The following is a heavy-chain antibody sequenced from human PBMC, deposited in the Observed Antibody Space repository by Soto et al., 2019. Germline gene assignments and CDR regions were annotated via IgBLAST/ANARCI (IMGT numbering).Heavy chain of an antibody. V-gene: IGHV3-74*01. CDR2: MSGDGKTI. CDR1: GFTFSNYF. CDR3: ARTYVPGIAGFDP. Sequence: GGSLGLSCAASGFTFSNYFMHWVRQVPGEGLVWVSRMSGDGKTISYADSVKGRFTISGDNAKNTLYLQMNSLRVEDTAVYYCARTYVPGIAGFDPWGQGTLVTVS. D-gene: IGHD1-1*01. J-gene: IGHJ5*02.